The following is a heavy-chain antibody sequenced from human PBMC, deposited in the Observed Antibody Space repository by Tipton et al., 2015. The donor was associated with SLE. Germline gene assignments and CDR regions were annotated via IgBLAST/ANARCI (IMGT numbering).Heavy chain of an antibody. CDR3: ARGNQHSGYDGFDY. J-gene: IGHJ4*02. D-gene: IGHD5-12*01. CDR2: IYYTGST. V-gene: IGHV4-59*11. Sequence: PGLVKPSETLSLTCTVSGGSISSHHWSWIRQPPGKGLEWIGYIYYTGSTNYNPSLKSRVTMSVDTSKNQVSLKLSSVTAADTAIYYCARGNQHSGYDGFDYWGQGTLVTVSS. CDR1: GGSISSHH.